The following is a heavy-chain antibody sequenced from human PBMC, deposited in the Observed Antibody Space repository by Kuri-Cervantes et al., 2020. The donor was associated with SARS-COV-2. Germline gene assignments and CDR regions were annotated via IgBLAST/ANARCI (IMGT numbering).Heavy chain of an antibody. J-gene: IGHJ4*02. V-gene: IGHV5-51*01. CDR3: ARAIRDYYDSSAYFDY. CDR2: IYPGDSDT. D-gene: IGHD3-22*01. Sequence: KVSCKGSGYSFTSYWLGWVRQMPGKGLEWMGIIYPGDSDTRYSPSFQGQVTISADKSISTAYLQWSSLKASDTAMYYCARAIRDYYDSSAYFDYCGQGTLVTVSS. CDR1: GYSFTSYW.